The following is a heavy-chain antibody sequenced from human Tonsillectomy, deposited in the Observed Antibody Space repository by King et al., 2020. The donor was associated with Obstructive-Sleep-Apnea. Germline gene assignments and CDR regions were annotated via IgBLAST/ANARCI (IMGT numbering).Heavy chain of an antibody. D-gene: IGHD3-22*01. CDR2: ISSSSRYT. CDR1: GFTFSDYY. CDR3: ARDREGSGYDFDS. J-gene: IGHJ4*02. V-gene: IGHV3-11*06. Sequence: GQLVQSGGGLVKPGGSLRLSCAASGFTFSDYYMSWIRQAPGKGLEWVSYISSSSRYTNYADSVKGRFTISRDNAKNSLYLQMNSLRAEDTAVYYCARDREGSGYDFDSWGQGTLVTVSS.